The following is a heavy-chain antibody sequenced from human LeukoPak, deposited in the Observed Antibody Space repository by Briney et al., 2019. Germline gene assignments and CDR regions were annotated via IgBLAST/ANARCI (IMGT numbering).Heavy chain of an antibody. CDR3: AGRIVVVPAAIHGGFDY. D-gene: IGHD2-2*02. V-gene: IGHV4-34*01. CDR1: GGSFSGYY. CDR2: INHSGST. Sequence: PSETLSLTCAVYGGSFSGYYWSWIRQPPGKGLEWIGEINHSGSTNYNPSLKSRVTISVDTSKNHFSLKLSSVTAADTAVYYCAGRIVVVPAAIHGGFDYWGQGTLVTVSS. J-gene: IGHJ4*02.